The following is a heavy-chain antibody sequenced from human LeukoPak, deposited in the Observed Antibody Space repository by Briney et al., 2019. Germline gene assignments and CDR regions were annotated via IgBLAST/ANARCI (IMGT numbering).Heavy chain of an antibody. Sequence: GGSLRLSCAASGFTFSSYAMSWVRQAPGKGLEWVSAISGSGGSTYYADSVKGRFTVSRDNAKDSLFLQMNSLRVEDTAVYYCARGGLATPFEYWGQGTLVTVSS. CDR1: GFTFSSYA. CDR3: ARGGLATPFEY. D-gene: IGHD5-12*01. V-gene: IGHV3-23*01. J-gene: IGHJ4*02. CDR2: ISGSGGST.